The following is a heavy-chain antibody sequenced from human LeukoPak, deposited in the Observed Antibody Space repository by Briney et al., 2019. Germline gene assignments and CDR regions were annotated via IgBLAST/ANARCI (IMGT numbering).Heavy chain of an antibody. Sequence: GESLKISCEASGYSFTSYWIGWVRQMPGKGLEWVALIYPVDSDTRYNPSFQGQVTISADKSINTVCLQWNSLTASDSAMHYCARHRGTIFGMVMYNWFDPWGQGTLVTVSS. CDR1: GYSFTSYW. D-gene: IGHD3-3*01. CDR3: ARHRGTIFGMVMYNWFDP. CDR2: IYPVDSDT. V-gene: IGHV5-51*01. J-gene: IGHJ5*02.